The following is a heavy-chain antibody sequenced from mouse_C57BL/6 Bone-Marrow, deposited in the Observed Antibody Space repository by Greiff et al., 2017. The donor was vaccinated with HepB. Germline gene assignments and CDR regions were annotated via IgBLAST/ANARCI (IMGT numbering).Heavy chain of an antibody. J-gene: IGHJ2*01. CDR2: INPSSGYT. Sequence: QVHVKQSGAELAKPGASVKLSCKASGYTFTSYWMHWVKQRPGQGLEWIGYINPSSGYTKYNQKFKDKATLTADKSSSTAYMQLSSLTYEDSAVYDCARLLRSNLFDYWGQGTTLTVSS. D-gene: IGHD1-1*01. V-gene: IGHV1-7*01. CDR1: GYTFTSYW. CDR3: ARLLRSNLFDY.